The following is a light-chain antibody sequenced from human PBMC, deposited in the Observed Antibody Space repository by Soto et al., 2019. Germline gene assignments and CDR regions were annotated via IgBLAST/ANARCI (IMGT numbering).Light chain of an antibody. J-gene: IGLJ3*02. CDR3: SSYTTSSTRV. CDR2: EVS. Sequence: QSALTQPASVSGSPGQSITIPCTGTSSDVGGSKFVSWYQQHPGKAPKLMIYEVSNRPSGVSNRFSGSKSGNTASLTISGLQAEDEADDYCSSYTTSSTRVVGGGTKLT. V-gene: IGLV2-14*01. CDR1: SSDVGGSKF.